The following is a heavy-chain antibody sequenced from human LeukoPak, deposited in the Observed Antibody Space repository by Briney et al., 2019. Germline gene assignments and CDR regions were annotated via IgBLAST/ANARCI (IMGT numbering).Heavy chain of an antibody. CDR1: GFTFSSYW. J-gene: IGHJ4*02. CDR3: AREYCSGGSCYRTPNLPPQEFDY. Sequence: GGSLRLSCAASGFTFSSYWMHWVRQAPGKGLVWVSRINSDGSSTSYADSVKGRFTISRDNAKNTLYLQMNSLRAEDTAVYYCAREYCSGGSCYRTPNLPPQEFDYWGQGTLVTVSS. D-gene: IGHD2-15*01. CDR2: INSDGSST. V-gene: IGHV3-74*01.